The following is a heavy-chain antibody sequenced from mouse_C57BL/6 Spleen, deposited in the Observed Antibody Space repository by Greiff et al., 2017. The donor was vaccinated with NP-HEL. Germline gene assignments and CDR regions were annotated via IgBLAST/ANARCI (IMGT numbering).Heavy chain of an antibody. Sequence: QVQLQQSGAELARPGASVKMSCKASGYTFTSYTMHWVKQRPGQGLEWIGYINPSSGYTKYNQKFKDKATLTADKSSSTAYMQLSSLRSEDSAVYYCARDYSNYLFAYWGQGTLVTVSA. CDR2: INPSSGYT. CDR3: ARDYSNYLFAY. CDR1: GYTFTSYT. D-gene: IGHD2-5*01. V-gene: IGHV1-4*01. J-gene: IGHJ3*01.